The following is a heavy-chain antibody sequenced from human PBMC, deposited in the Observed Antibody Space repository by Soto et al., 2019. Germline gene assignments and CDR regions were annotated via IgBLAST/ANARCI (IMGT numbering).Heavy chain of an antibody. Sequence: SETLSLTCSVSGGSVSDKTYYWSWIRQPPGKRLEWIGYVYYSGTTIYNPSLNSRVTISVDLSKNQFSLRLISVTTADTALYYCARTTAVPNSLRSRYFFDYWGQGTLVTVSS. D-gene: IGHD4-17*01. CDR2: VYYSGTT. CDR1: GGSVSDKTYY. J-gene: IGHJ4*02. CDR3: ARTTAVPNSLRSRYFFDY. V-gene: IGHV4-61*01.